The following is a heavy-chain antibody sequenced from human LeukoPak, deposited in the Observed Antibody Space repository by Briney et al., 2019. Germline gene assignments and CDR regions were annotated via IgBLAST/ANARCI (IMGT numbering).Heavy chain of an antibody. Sequence: SETLSLTCTVPGGSICSSGYNWGWIRQPPGKGLEWIGSIYYSGSTYYNPSLKSRVTISVDTSKNQFSLKLNSVTAADTAVYYCARLGEVLAATQLYHWGQGTLVTVSS. V-gene: IGHV4-39*01. D-gene: IGHD2-15*01. J-gene: IGHJ5*02. CDR1: GGSICSSGYN. CDR2: IYYSGST. CDR3: ARLGEVLAATQLYH.